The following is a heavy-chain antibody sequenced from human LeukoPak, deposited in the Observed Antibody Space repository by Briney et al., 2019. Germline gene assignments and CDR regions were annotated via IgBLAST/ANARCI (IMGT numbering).Heavy chain of an antibody. CDR3: AKGSISGVVLVPATCAPNDY. D-gene: IGHD2-15*01. J-gene: IGHJ4*02. CDR1: GFTFSSYG. CDR2: ISGSGGST. Sequence: GGTLRLSCAAPGFTFSSYGMSWVRQAPGKGLEWVSAISGSGGSTYYADSVKGRFTISRDNSKNTLYLQMNSLTVEDTAIYYCAKGSISGVVLVPATCAPNDYWGQGTLVTVSS. V-gene: IGHV3-23*01.